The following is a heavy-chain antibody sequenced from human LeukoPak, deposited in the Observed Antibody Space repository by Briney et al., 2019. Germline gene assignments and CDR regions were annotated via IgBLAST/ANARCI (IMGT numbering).Heavy chain of an antibody. V-gene: IGHV3-30*02. D-gene: IGHD5-18*01. CDR1: GFTFRRFA. J-gene: IGHJ3*02. Sequence: GGSLRLSCAASGFTFRRFAMDWVRQAPGKGLEWVAFIRFDGSKDYYADSVKGRFTISRDNVKNSLYLQMNSLRVEDTALYYCARERGYSSSAFDIWGQGTMVTVSS. CDR2: IRFDGSKD. CDR3: ARERGYSSSAFDI.